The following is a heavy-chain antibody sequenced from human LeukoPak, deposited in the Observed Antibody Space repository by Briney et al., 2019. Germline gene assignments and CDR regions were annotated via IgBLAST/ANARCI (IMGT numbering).Heavy chain of an antibody. CDR1: GGSISSYY. J-gene: IGHJ4*02. CDR3: ARDRVVLMVYARGGYFDY. Sequence: SETLSLTCTVSGGSISSYYWSWIRQPPGKGLEWIGSIYHSGSTYYNPSLKSRVTISVDTSKNQFSLKLSSVTAADTAVYYCARDRVVLMVYARGGYFDYWGQGTLVTVSS. CDR2: IYHSGST. D-gene: IGHD2-8*01. V-gene: IGHV4-38-2*02.